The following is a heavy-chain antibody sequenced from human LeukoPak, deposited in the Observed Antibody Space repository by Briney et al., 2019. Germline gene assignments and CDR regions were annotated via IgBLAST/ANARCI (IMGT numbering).Heavy chain of an antibody. CDR3: ARDYRCSGGSCYAY. D-gene: IGHD2-15*01. J-gene: IGHJ4*02. Sequence: SVKVSCKASGGTFSSYAISWVRQAPGQGLEWMGGIIPIFGTANYAQKFQGRVTITADESTSTAYMELSSLRSEDTAVHYCARDYRCSGGSCYAYWGQGTLVTVSS. V-gene: IGHV1-69*13. CDR1: GGTFSSYA. CDR2: IIPIFGTA.